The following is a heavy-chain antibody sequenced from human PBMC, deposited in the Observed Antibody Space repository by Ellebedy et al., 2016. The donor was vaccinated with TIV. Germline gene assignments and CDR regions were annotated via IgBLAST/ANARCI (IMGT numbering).Heavy chain of an antibody. V-gene: IGHV3-74*01. J-gene: IGHJ4*02. CDR2: INGDGSHT. D-gene: IGHD5-24*01. CDR3: TAGYSTFDH. Sequence: GESLKISCAASGYTFTSYWMHWVRQAPGKGLVWVSHINGDGSHTIYADSVKGRYTISRDNARNSLSLHMSSLRAEDTGLYYCTAGYSTFDHWGQGTLVTVSS. CDR1: GYTFTSYW.